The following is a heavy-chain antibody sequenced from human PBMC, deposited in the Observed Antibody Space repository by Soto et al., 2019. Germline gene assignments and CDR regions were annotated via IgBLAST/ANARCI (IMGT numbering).Heavy chain of an antibody. Sequence: EVQLVESGGTLIQPRGSLRLSCAASGFTVSRNHLSWVRQAPGKGLEWVSIIYSGGSTYYADSVQGRFTISRDDSKNMLFLQMDSLRAEDTAVYYCASLNTLTTNHWGQGTLVTVSS. CDR2: IYSGGST. CDR1: GFTVSRNH. CDR3: ASLNTLTTNH. J-gene: IGHJ5*02. V-gene: IGHV3-53*01. D-gene: IGHD4-17*01.